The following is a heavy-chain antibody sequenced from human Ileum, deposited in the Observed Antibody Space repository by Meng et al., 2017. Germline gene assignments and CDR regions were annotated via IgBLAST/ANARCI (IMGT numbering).Heavy chain of an antibody. D-gene: IGHD2-15*01. CDR1: GDSIGSGGYY. J-gene: IGHJ4*02. CDR3: ARIGFCSGRSCYGFFDY. V-gene: IGHV4-31*01. CDR2: IYSSGGT. Sequence: VHVPGSGPGLGKPSQTRSRTCTVSGDSIGSGGYYWTWIRQHPGKGLEWIGYIYSSGGTYYTPSLKSLVTISLDTSKNQFSLRLSSVTAADTAVYYCARIGFCSGRSCYGFFDYWGQGTLVTVSS.